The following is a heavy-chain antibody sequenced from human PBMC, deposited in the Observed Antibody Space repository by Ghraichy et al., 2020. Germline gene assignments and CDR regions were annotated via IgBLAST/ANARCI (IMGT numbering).Heavy chain of an antibody. CDR2: INQDGREK. Sequence: GALRLSGAASGLIFGSYWMTWVRQAPGKGLEWVANINQDGREKYYVGSVKGRFTISRDNAKNSLYLQMNNLSAEDTAVYYCSSGDTFDIWGRGTMVTVSS. CDR3: SSGDTFDI. CDR1: GLIFGSYW. J-gene: IGHJ3*02. V-gene: IGHV3-7*03. D-gene: IGHD3-10*01.